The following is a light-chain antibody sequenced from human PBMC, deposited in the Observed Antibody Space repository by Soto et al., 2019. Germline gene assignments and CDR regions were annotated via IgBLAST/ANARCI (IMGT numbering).Light chain of an antibody. V-gene: IGLV1-44*01. Sequence: QSVLTQPPSASGPPGQRVTISCSGSSSTIGSNTVNWYQQLPGTAPKLLLYSNNQRPSGVPDRFSGSKSGTSASLAISGLQSEDEADYYCAAWDDSLNGHWVFGGGTKLTVL. CDR2: SNN. CDR3: AAWDDSLNGHWV. CDR1: SSTIGSNT. J-gene: IGLJ3*02.